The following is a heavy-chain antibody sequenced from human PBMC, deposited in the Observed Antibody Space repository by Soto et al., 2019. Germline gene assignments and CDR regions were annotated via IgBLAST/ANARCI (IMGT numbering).Heavy chain of an antibody. D-gene: IGHD2-2*01. CDR2: ISWDGGST. Sequence: TGGSLRLSCAASGFTFDDYTMHWVRQAPGKGLEWVSLISWDGGSTYYADSVKGRFTISRDNSKNSLYLQMNSLRTEDIALYYCAKDDSAQSPLTRGSYGMDVWGQGTTVTVSS. CDR3: AKDDSAQSPLTRGSYGMDV. V-gene: IGHV3-43*01. J-gene: IGHJ6*02. CDR1: GFTFDDYT.